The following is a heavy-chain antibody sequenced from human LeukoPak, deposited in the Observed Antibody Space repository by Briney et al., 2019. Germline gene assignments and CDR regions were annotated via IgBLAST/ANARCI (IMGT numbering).Heavy chain of an antibody. CDR1: GFTFSTYA. Sequence: PGGSLRLSCAASGFTFSTYAMSWVRQAPGKGLEWVSTISGTIDSTYYADSVKGRFTIFRDTSKNTLYLQMNSLRADDTAVYYCARNPVAALNWFDPWGQGTLVTVSS. D-gene: IGHD6-6*01. J-gene: IGHJ5*02. V-gene: IGHV3-23*01. CDR3: ARNPVAALNWFDP. CDR2: ISGTIDST.